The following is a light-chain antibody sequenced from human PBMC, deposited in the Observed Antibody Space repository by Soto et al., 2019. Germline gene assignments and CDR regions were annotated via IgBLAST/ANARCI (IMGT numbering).Light chain of an antibody. CDR3: GAWDSSLSGVL. CDR2: DTN. Sequence: QSVLTQPPSVSAAPGQQVTISCSGETSNIGNNYVSWYQQLPGAAPKLLMYDTNNRPSEIPDRFPGSRSGTSATLAITGLQTGDEGVYYCGAWDSSLSGVLFGGGTKLTVL. V-gene: IGLV1-51*01. J-gene: IGLJ2*01. CDR1: TSNIGNNY.